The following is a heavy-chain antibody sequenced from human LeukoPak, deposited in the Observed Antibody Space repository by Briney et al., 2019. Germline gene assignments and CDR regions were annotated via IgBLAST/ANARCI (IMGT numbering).Heavy chain of an antibody. J-gene: IGHJ6*02. D-gene: IGHD6-19*01. CDR1: GGSISSGSYY. V-gene: IGHV4-61*02. CDR3: ARDPLGIAVAGSFYYYYYGMDV. CDR2: IYTSGST. Sequence: SQTLSLTCTVSGGSISSGSYYWSWIRQPAGKGLEWIGRIYTSGSTNYNPFLKSRVTISVDTSKNQFSLKLSSVTAADTAVYYCARDPLGIAVAGSFYYYYYGMDVWGQGTTVTVSS.